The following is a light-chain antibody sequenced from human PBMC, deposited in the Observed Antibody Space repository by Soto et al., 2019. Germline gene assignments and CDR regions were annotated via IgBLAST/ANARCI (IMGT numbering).Light chain of an antibody. J-gene: IGKJ1*01. CDR3: QQYGGTPWT. CDR2: AAY. CDR1: QTISSS. V-gene: IGKV3-20*01. Sequence: TQSPSSLSASVGDSVTITCRASQTISSSLNWYQQKAGQAPRPLIYAAYSRAPGVPDRFRGSGSGTDFSLTISRLEPEDFAVYYCQQYGGTPWTFGQGTKVDIK.